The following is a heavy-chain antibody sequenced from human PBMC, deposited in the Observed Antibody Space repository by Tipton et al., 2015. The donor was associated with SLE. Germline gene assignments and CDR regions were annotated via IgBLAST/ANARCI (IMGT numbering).Heavy chain of an antibody. Sequence: SLRLSCAASGFTFSSCAMSWVRQAPGKGLEWVSVISGSGGSTYYADSVKGRFTISRDNSKNTLYLQMNSLRAEDTAVYYCAKDPRDSWYFDLWGRGTLVTVSS. V-gene: IGHV3-23*01. CDR3: AKDPRDSWYFDL. CDR2: ISGSGGST. J-gene: IGHJ2*01. CDR1: GFTFSSCA.